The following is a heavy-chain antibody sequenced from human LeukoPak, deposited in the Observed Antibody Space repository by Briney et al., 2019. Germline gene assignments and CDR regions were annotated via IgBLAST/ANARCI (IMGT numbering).Heavy chain of an antibody. V-gene: IGHV1-69*13. J-gene: IGHJ4*02. D-gene: IGHD3-22*01. Sequence: SVKVSCKASGYTFTSYGISWVRQAPGQGLEWMGGIIPIFGTANYAQKFQGRVTITADESTSTAYMELSSLRSEDTAVYYCARGSYYDSSGTDDYFDYWGQGTLVTVSS. CDR3: ARGSYYDSSGTDDYFDY. CDR2: IIPIFGTA. CDR1: GYTFTSYG.